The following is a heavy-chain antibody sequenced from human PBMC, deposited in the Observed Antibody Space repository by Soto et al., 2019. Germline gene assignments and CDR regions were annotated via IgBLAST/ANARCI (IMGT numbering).Heavy chain of an antibody. CDR3: ARYFCTNKSCPSFFDY. CDR2: ISTSGNT. D-gene: IGHD2-8*01. Sequence: SETLSLTCSVSGGSINCYYWSWIRQPAGKGLECIGRISTSGNTNYIPSLKSRVSMSVDTSKNQFSLKLSSVTAADTAVYYCARYFCTNKSCPSFFDYWGQGTLVTVSS. V-gene: IGHV4-4*07. J-gene: IGHJ4*02. CDR1: GGSINCYY.